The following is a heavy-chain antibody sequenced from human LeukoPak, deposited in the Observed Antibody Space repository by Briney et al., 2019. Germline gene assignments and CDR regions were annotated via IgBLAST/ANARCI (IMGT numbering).Heavy chain of an antibody. Sequence: AASVTVSCKASGYTFTGYYMHWVRQAPGQGLEWMGWINPNSGGTNYAQKFQGRVTMTRDTSISTAYMELSRLRSDDTAVYYCASWRSVAASPFDYWGQGTLVTVSS. CDR3: ASWRSVAASPFDY. CDR2: INPNSGGT. V-gene: IGHV1-2*02. J-gene: IGHJ4*02. CDR1: GYTFTGYY. D-gene: IGHD2-15*01.